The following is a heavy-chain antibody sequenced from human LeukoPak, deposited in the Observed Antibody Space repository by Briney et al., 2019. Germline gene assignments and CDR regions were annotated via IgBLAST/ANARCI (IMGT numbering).Heavy chain of an antibody. D-gene: IGHD3/OR15-3a*01. CDR3: ATPGPDWGDAFDI. V-gene: IGHV1-24*01. CDR2: FDPEDGET. CDR1: GYSVMELS. Sequence: ASVTVSFKVSGYSVMELSMHWVRQAPGKGLEWMGGFDPEDGETIYAQKFQGRVTMTEDTSTDTAYMELSSLRSEDTAVYYCATPGPDWGDAFDIWGQGTMVTVSS. J-gene: IGHJ3*02.